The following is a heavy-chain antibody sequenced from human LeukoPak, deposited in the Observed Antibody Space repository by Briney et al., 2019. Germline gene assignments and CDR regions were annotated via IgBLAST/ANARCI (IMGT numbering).Heavy chain of an antibody. CDR2: IRIDGSDT. D-gene: IGHD6-25*01. CDR1: GFDVSGYW. CDR3: ARDRGEAAPLDP. V-gene: IGHV3-74*01. Sequence: PGGSLRLSSEVSGFDVSGYWMHWVRQAPGKGLEWVSLIRIDGSDTSHADSVGGRFTTSRDSAKNAVYLQTDSLRVEDTAIYYCARDRGEAAPLDPWGQGALVTVSS. J-gene: IGHJ5*02.